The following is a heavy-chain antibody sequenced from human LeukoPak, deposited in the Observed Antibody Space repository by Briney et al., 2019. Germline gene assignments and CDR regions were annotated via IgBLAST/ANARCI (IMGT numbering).Heavy chain of an antibody. CDR3: ARRGGFGELFRDYYFDY. J-gene: IGHJ4*02. CDR1: GFTFSSYA. Sequence: GGSLRLSCAASGFTFSSYAMSWVRQAPGKGLEWVSGISGIGGSTYYAGSVKGRFTISRDNSKNTLYLQMNSLRAEDTAIYYCARRGGFGELFRDYYFDYWGQGTLVTVSS. CDR2: ISGIGGST. D-gene: IGHD3-10*01. V-gene: IGHV3-23*01.